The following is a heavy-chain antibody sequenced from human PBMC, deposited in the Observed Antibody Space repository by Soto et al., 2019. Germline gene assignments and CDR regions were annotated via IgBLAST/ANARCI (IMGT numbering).Heavy chain of an antibody. CDR1: GFTFSDYY. Sequence: GGSLRLSCAASGFTFSDYYMSWIRQAPGKGLEWVSYISSSGSTIYYADSVKGRFTISRDNAKNSLYLQMNSLRAEDTAVYYCATYRGTGTYYFDYWGQGTLVTVSS. J-gene: IGHJ4*02. D-gene: IGHD1-7*01. V-gene: IGHV3-11*01. CDR2: ISSSGSTI. CDR3: ATYRGTGTYYFDY.